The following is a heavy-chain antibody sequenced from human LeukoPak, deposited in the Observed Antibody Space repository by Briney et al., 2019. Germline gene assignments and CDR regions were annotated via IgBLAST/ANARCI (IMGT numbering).Heavy chain of an antibody. CDR3: ARGRLTMVRGVTAFNDAFDI. J-gene: IGHJ3*02. D-gene: IGHD3-10*01. V-gene: IGHV4-34*01. CDR2: INHSGST. Sequence: SETLSLTCAVYGASFSGYYWSWIRQPPGKGLEWIGEINHSGSTNYNPSLKSRVTISVDTSRNPFSLKLSSVTAADTAVYYCARGRLTMVRGVTAFNDAFDIWGQGTMVTVAS. CDR1: GASFSGYY.